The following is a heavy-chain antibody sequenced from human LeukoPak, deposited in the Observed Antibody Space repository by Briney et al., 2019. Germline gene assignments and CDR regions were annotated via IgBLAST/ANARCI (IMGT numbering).Heavy chain of an antibody. CDR2: IYYSGST. Sequence: SETLSLTCTVSGGSISSGGYYWSWIRQHPGKGLEWIGYIYYSGSTYYNPSLKSRVTISVDTSKNQFSLKLSSVTAADTAVYYCARDGGIAAAGTGTVFDYWGQGTLVTVSS. CDR1: GGSISSGGYY. V-gene: IGHV4-31*03. J-gene: IGHJ4*02. CDR3: ARDGGIAAAGTGTVFDY. D-gene: IGHD6-13*01.